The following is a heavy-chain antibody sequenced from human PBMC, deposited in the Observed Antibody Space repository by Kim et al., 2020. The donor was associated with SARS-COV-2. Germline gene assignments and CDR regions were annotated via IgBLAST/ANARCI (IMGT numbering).Heavy chain of an antibody. J-gene: IGHJ6*02. CDR3: ARGHGGGDIVVVPAATTENYYYGMDV. D-gene: IGHD2-2*01. V-gene: IGHV4-34*01. CDR1: GGSFSGYY. CDR2: INHSGST. Sequence: SETLSLTCAVYGGSFSGYYWSWIRQPPGKGLEWIGEINHSGSTNYNPSLKSRVTISVDTSKNQFSLKLSSVTAADTAVYYCARGHGGGDIVVVPAATTENYYYGMDVWGQGTTVTVSS.